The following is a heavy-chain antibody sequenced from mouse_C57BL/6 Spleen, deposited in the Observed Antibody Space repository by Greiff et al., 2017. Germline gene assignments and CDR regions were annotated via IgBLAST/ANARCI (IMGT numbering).Heavy chain of an antibody. Sequence: EVMLVESGGGLVKPGGSLKLSCAASGFTFSDYGMHWVRQAPEKGLEWVAYISSGSSTIYYADTVKGRFTISRDNAKNTLFLQMTSLRSEDTAMYYCARGGYDGGYYFDYWGQGTTLTVSS. J-gene: IGHJ2*01. V-gene: IGHV5-17*01. CDR2: ISSGSSTI. CDR3: ARGGYDGGYYFDY. CDR1: GFTFSDYG. D-gene: IGHD2-2*01.